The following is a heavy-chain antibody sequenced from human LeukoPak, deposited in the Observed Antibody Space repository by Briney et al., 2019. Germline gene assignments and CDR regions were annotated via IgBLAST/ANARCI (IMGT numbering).Heavy chain of an antibody. CDR1: GYTFSGYY. J-gene: IGHJ4*02. Sequence: ASVKVSCKASGYTFSGYYMHWVRQAPGQGLEWVGWINPNSGGTNCAQKFQGRVTMTRDTSISTAYMELSRLLSGDTAVYYCARGKTMVYCGGDCYRFDNWGQGTLVTVSS. CDR3: ARGKTMVYCGGDCYRFDN. V-gene: IGHV1-2*02. CDR2: INPNSGGT. D-gene: IGHD2-21*02.